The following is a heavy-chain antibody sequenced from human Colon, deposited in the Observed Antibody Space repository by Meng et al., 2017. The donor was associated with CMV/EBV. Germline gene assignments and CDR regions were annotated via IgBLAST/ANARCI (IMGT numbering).Heavy chain of an antibody. CDR1: YG. CDR3: ARNMRPAYCSSTSCYKGGWFDP. CDR2: ISADNGNT. Sequence: YGSSWVRQGPGQGLEWMGWISADNGNTNDAQKLQGRVTMTTDTSTSTAYMELRSLRSDDTAVYYCARNMRPAYCSSTSCYKGGWFDPWGQGTLVTVSS. J-gene: IGHJ5*02. V-gene: IGHV1-18*01. D-gene: IGHD2-2*02.